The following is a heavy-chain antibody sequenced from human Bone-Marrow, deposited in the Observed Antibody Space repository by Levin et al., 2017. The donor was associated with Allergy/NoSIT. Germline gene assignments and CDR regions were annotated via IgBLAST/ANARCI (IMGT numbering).Heavy chain of an antibody. CDR1: GGSISSYY. V-gene: IGHV4-59*01. CDR3: ARTSRGYDRFDY. J-gene: IGHJ4*02. D-gene: IGHD5-12*01. Sequence: SETLSLTCTVSGGSISSYYWSWIRQPPGKGLEWIGYIYYSGSTNYNPSLKSRVTISVDTSKNQFSLKLSSVTAADTAVYYCARTSRGYDRFDYWGQGTLVTVSS. CDR2: IYYSGST.